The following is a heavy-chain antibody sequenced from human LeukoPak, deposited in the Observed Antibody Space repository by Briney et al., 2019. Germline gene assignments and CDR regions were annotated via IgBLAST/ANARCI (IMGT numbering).Heavy chain of an antibody. V-gene: IGHV3-23*01. D-gene: IGHD6-6*01. CDR1: GFTFSSYA. CDR3: AKRHPKDKCGSSPFDF. J-gene: IGHJ4*02. CDR2: ISGSGGST. Sequence: GGSLRLSCAASGFTFSSYAMSWVRQAPGKGLECVSTISGSGGSTYYADSVKGRFTISRDNSKNTLYLQMNSLIAEDTAVYYCAKRHPKDKCGSSPFDFWGQGTLVTVSS.